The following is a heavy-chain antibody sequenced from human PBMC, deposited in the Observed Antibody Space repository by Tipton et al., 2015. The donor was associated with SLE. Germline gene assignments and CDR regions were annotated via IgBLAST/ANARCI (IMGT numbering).Heavy chain of an antibody. CDR1: GGSFSGYY. J-gene: IGHJ3*02. V-gene: IGHV4-34*01. Sequence: TLSLTCAVYGGSFSGYYWSWIRQPPGKGLEWIGEINHSGSTNYNPSLKSRVTISVDRSKNQFSLKLSSVTAADTAVYYCARFRVGNAFDIWGQGTMVTVSS. CDR2: INHSGST. D-gene: IGHD3-3*01. CDR3: ARFRVGNAFDI.